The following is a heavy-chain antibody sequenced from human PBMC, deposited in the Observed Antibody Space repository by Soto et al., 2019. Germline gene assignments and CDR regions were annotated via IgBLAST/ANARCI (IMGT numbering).Heavy chain of an antibody. V-gene: IGHV3-23*01. CDR1: GFTFSSYA. J-gene: IGHJ3*02. Sequence: EVQLLESGGGLVQPGGSLRLSCAASGFTFSSYAMNWVRQAPGKGLEWVSTISGRGTSTYYAESVKGRLTISRDNSKQTLYLQMNSLRAEDTAVYYCAKVKSGSYVDDAFDIWGQGTMVTVSS. CDR3: AKVKSGSYVDDAFDI. CDR2: ISGRGTST. D-gene: IGHD1-26*01.